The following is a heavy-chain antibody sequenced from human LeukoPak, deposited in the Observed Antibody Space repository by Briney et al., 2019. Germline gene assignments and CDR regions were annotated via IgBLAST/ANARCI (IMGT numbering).Heavy chain of an antibody. CDR3: ARDHPHDFWSGYSNFDY. V-gene: IGHV3-53*01. Sequence: PGGSLRLSCAASGFTVSSNYMSWVRQAPGKGLEWVSVIYSGGSTYYADSVKGRFTISRDNSKNTLYLQMNSLRAEDTAVYYCARDHPHDFWSGYSNFDYWGQGTLVTVSS. J-gene: IGHJ4*02. CDR1: GFTVSSNY. D-gene: IGHD3-3*01. CDR2: IYSGGST.